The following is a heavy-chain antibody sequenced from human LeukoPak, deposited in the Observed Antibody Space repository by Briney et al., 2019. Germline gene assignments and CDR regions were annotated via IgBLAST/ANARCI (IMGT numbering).Heavy chain of an antibody. D-gene: IGHD5-12*01. CDR1: GFTFSSYW. Sequence: QPGGSLRLSCAASGFTFSSYWMSWVRQAPGKGLEWVANIKQDGSEKYYVDSVKGRFTISRDNAKNSLYLQMNSLRAEDTAVYYCAREVGVATILSYYYYGMDVWGQGTTVTVSS. CDR2: IKQDGSEK. CDR3: AREVGVATILSYYYYGMDV. J-gene: IGHJ6*02. V-gene: IGHV3-7*01.